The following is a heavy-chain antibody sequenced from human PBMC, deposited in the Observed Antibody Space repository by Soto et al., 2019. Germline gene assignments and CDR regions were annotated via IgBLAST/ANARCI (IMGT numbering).Heavy chain of an antibody. D-gene: IGHD4-4*01. Sequence: PSETLSLTCAVSGGSISSGGYSWSWIRQPPGKGLEWIGYIYHSGSTYYNPSLKSRVTISVDRSKNQFSLKLSSVTAADTAVYYCARASAVTTYYYYGMDVWGQGTTVTVSS. CDR3: ARASAVTTYYYYGMDV. J-gene: IGHJ6*02. V-gene: IGHV4-30-2*01. CDR2: IYHSGST. CDR1: GGSISSGGYS.